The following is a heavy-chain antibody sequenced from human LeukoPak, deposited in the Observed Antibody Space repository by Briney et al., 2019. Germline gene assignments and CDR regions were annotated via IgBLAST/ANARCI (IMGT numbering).Heavy chain of an antibody. CDR1: GFTFSSYE. CDR3: ARDSSKYSGYDFGY. J-gene: IGHJ4*02. D-gene: IGHD5-12*01. V-gene: IGHV3-48*03. CDR2: IGSSGSTI. Sequence: QAGGSLRLSCAASGFTFSSYEMNWVRQAPGKGLEWVSYIGSSGSTIYYADSVKGRFTISRDNAKNSLYLQMNSLRAEDTAVYYCARDSSKYSGYDFGYWGQGTLVTVSS.